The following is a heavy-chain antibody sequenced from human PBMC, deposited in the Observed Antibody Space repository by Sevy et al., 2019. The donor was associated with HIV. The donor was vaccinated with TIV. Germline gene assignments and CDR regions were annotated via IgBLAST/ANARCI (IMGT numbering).Heavy chain of an antibody. CDR3: ARRGVVAAAGQPNWFDP. CDR2: INTNTGNP. D-gene: IGHD6-13*01. V-gene: IGHV7-4-1*02. CDR1: GYTFTSYA. J-gene: IGHJ5*02. Sequence: ASVKVSCKASGYTFTSYAMNWVRQAPGQGLEWMGWINTNTGNPTYAQGFTGRFVFSFDTSVRTAYLQISSLKTEDTAVYYCARRGVVAAAGQPNWFDPWGQGTLVTVSS.